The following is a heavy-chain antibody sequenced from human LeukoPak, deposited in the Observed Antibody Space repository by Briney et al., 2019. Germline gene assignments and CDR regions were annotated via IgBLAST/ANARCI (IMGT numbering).Heavy chain of an antibody. Sequence: ASVKVSCKASGYTFTSYDINWVRQATGQGLEWMGWMNPNSGNTGYAQKFQGRVTITRNTSISTAYMELSSLRSEDTAVYYCARVGSSWYDSYYYYMDVWGKGTTVTVSS. CDR2: MNPNSGNT. J-gene: IGHJ6*03. CDR1: GYTFTSYD. D-gene: IGHD6-13*01. V-gene: IGHV1-8*03. CDR3: ARVGSSWYDSYYYYMDV.